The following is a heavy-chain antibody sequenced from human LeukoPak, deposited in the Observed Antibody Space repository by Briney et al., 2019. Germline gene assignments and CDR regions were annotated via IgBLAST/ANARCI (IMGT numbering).Heavy chain of an antibody. CDR3: ARGPLDIVVVPAATVDY. V-gene: IGHV1-2*02. CDR1: GYTFTGYY. J-gene: IGHJ4*02. Sequence: ASVKVSCKASGYTFTGYYMHWVRQAPGQGLEWMGWINPNSGGTNYAQKFQGRVTMTRDTSISTAYMELSRLRSDDTAVYYCARGPLDIVVVPAATVDYWGQGTLVTVSS. CDR2: INPNSGGT. D-gene: IGHD2-2*01.